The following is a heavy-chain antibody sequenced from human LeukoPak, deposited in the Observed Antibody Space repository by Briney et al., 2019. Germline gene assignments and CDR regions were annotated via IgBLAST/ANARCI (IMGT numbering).Heavy chain of an antibody. V-gene: IGHV3-23*01. D-gene: IGHD3-16*01. Sequence: GGSLRLSCAGSGFTFSRYAMSWVRQAPGKGPEWVSSISANGDSIDYADSVKGRFIISRENSKNTLYLQMNSLRDEDTAVYYCAREKGGAFDFWGQGTMVTVSS. J-gene: IGHJ3*01. CDR1: GFTFSRYA. CDR3: AREKGGAFDF. CDR2: ISANGDSI.